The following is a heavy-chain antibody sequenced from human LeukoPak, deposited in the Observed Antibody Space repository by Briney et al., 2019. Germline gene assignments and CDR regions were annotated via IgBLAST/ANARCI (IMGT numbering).Heavy chain of an antibody. CDR1: GFTFSTYI. Sequence: GGSLRLSCAASGFTFSTYILHWLRQAPGKGLEWVAVISSDGGNKYYADSVEGRFTISRDNSKNTLYLQMNSLRAEDTAVYYCARDALKWGQGTLVTVSS. J-gene: IGHJ4*02. V-gene: IGHV3-30-3*01. CDR2: ISSDGGNK. CDR3: ARDALK.